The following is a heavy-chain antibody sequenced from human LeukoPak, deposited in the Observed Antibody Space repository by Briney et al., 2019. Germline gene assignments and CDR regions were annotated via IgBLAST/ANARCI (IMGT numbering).Heavy chain of an antibody. V-gene: IGHV1-3*01. CDR1: GYTFTSYA. Sequence: ASVKVSCKASGYTFTSYAMHWVRQAPGQRLEWMGCINAGNGNTKYSQKFQGRVTITRDTSASTAYMELSSLRSEDTAVYYCARVAVAGRKNWFDPWGQGTLVTVSS. CDR2: INAGNGNT. D-gene: IGHD6-19*01. CDR3: ARVAVAGRKNWFDP. J-gene: IGHJ5*02.